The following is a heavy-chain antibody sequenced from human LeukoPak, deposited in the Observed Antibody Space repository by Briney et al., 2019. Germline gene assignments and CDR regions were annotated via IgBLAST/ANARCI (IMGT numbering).Heavy chain of an antibody. J-gene: IGHJ4*02. V-gene: IGHV4-39*02. Sequence: PSETLSLTCTVSGGSVSSSSYYWGWIRQPPGEGLEWIGSIYYSGSTYYNPSLKSRVTISVDTSKNQFSLKLSSVTAADTAVYYCARDALAVAGTSDYWGQGTLVTVSS. CDR1: GGSVSSSSYY. D-gene: IGHD6-19*01. CDR2: IYYSGST. CDR3: ARDALAVAGTSDY.